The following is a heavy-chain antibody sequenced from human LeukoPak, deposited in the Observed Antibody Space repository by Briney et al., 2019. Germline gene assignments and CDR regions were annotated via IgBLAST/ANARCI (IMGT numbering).Heavy chain of an antibody. D-gene: IGHD3-10*01. CDR3: ARDLLAEYYYGSGSYSLGY. J-gene: IGHJ4*02. V-gene: IGHV1-69*04. CDR1: GGTFSSYT. CDR2: IIPILGIA. Sequence: SVKVSCKASGGTFSSYTISWVRQAPGQGLEWMGRIIPILGIANYAQKFQGRVTITADKSASTAYMELSSLRSEDTAVYYCARDLLAEYYYGSGSYSLGYWGQGTLVTVSS.